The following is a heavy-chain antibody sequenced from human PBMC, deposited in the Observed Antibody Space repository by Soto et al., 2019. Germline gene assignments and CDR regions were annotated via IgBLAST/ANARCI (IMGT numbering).Heavy chain of an antibody. D-gene: IGHD3-3*01. V-gene: IGHV4-59*01. CDR3: ARLPGITYYDFWSGYDLGPFDY. Sequence: SETLSLTCTVSGGSISSYYWSWIRQPQGKGLEWIGYIYYSGSTNYNPSLKSRVTISVDTSKNQFSLKLSSVTAADTAVYYCARLPGITYYDFWSGYDLGPFDYWGQGTLVTVSS. CDR1: GGSISSYY. CDR2: IYYSGST. J-gene: IGHJ4*02.